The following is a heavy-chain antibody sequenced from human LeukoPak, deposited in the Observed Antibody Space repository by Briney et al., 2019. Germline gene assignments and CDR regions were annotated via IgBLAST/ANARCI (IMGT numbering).Heavy chain of an antibody. V-gene: IGHV4-34*08. CDR2: ISHSGTS. CDR3: AGQPLGLLRAFDV. Sequence: GSLRLSCVVSGFTFNSCWMNWFRQPPGKGLVWIGEISHSGTSNYNPSLKSRVTISVDTSRNQFSLRLSSVTAADTAVYYCAGQPLGLLRAFDVWGQGTLVTVSS. J-gene: IGHJ3*01. D-gene: IGHD3-22*01. CDR1: GFTFNSCW.